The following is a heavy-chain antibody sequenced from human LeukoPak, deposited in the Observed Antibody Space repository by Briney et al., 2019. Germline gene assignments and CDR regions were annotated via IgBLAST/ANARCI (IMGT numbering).Heavy chain of an antibody. CDR3: ARGSGGWYGWWFDP. D-gene: IGHD6-19*01. CDR2: TYYRSKWYK. V-gene: IGHV6-1*01. J-gene: IGHJ5*02. CDR1: GDSLPRHYAA. Sequence: SHTLSLTCAISGDSLPRHYAAWNWIPQSPSRGLEWLGRTYYRSKWYKDYAVSVKSRITINPDTSKNQFSLQLNSVTPEDTAVYYCARGSGGWYGWWFDPWGQGTLVTVSS.